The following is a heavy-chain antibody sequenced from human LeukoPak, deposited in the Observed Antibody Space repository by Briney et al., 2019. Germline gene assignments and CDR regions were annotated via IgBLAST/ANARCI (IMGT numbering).Heavy chain of an antibody. CDR1: GITFSSYS. CDR2: ISSTSYYI. J-gene: IGHJ4*02. D-gene: IGHD2-15*01. Sequence: GGSLRLSCAASGITFSSYSMNWVRQAPGKGLEWVSSISSTSYYIYYADSVKGRFTISRDNAKNSLYLQMNSLRAEDTAVYYCARSYCSGGSCYTAFDYWGQGTLVTVSS. CDR3: ARSYCSGGSCYTAFDY. V-gene: IGHV3-21*01.